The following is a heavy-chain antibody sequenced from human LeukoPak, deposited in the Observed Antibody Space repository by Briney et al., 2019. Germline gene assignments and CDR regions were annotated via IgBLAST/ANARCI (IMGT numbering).Heavy chain of an antibody. Sequence: SETLSLSCTVSGGSISSGGSYWSWIRQHPGKGLEWLGYIYYSGTTYYNPSLKSRVTISVVTSKNQFSLKLSSVTAADTAVYYCARLLTGDIYFDYWGQGTLVTVSS. CDR1: GGSISSGGSY. J-gene: IGHJ4*02. CDR3: ARLLTGDIYFDY. D-gene: IGHD7-27*01. CDR2: IYYSGTT. V-gene: IGHV4-31*03.